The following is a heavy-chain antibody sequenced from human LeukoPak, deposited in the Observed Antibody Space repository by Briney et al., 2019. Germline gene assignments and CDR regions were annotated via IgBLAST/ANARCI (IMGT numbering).Heavy chain of an antibody. V-gene: IGHV1-46*01. CDR2: INPSGGST. CDR1: GYTFISYY. CDR3: ARKKIEVVATYDY. J-gene: IGHJ4*02. D-gene: IGHD5-12*01. Sequence: GASVKVSCKASGYTFISYYMHWVRQAPGQGLEWMGIINPSGGSTSYAQKFQGRVTMTRDMSTRTVYMELSSLTSDDTAVYYCARKKIEVVATYDYWGQGTLVTVSS.